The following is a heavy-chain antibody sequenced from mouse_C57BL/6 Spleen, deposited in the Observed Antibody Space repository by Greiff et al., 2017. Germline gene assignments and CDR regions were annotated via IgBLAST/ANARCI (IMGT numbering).Heavy chain of an antibody. CDR3: AREAGSSYDY. D-gene: IGHD1-1*01. CDR1: GYTFTDYY. Sequence: QVQLQQSGAELVRPGASVKLSCKASGYTFTDYYINWVKQRPGQGLEWIARIYPGSGNTYYNEKFKGKATLTAEQSSSTAYMQLSSLTSEDSAVYFCAREAGSSYDYWGQGTTLTVSS. CDR2: IYPGSGNT. J-gene: IGHJ2*01. V-gene: IGHV1-76*01.